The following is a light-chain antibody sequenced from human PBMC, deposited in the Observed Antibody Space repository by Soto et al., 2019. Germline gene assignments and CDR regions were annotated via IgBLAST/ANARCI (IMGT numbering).Light chain of an antibody. CDR2: GAS. CDR3: QQYGSSPWT. V-gene: IGKV3-20*01. CDR1: QSVSSSY. J-gene: IGKJ1*01. Sequence: EIVLTQSPGTLSLSPGERATLSCRARQSVSSSYLAWYQQKPGQAPRLLIYGASSRATGIPDRFSGSGSGTDFTLTISRLGPEDFAVYYCQQYGSSPWTFGQGTTVEIK.